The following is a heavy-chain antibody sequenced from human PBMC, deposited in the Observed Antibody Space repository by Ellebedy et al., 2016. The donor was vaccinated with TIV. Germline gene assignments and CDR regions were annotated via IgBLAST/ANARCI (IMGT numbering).Heavy chain of an antibody. V-gene: IGHV5-51*01. D-gene: IGHD2-8*01. J-gene: IGHJ4*02. CDR2: THPGDSDI. CDR3: VRPGAGWYAKPDS. Sequence: GESLKISCKGSGYSFTNYWIGWVRQMPGKGLEWMGTTHPGDSDIRYSPSFQGQVTISVDKSINTAYLQWSSLEASDTAMYYCVRPGAGWYAKPDSWGQGTLVTVSS. CDR1: GYSFTNYW.